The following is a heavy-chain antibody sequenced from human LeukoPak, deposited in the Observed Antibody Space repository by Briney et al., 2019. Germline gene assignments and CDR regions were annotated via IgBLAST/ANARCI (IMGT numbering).Heavy chain of an antibody. Sequence: SETLSLTCTVSGVSISSSSYYWGWIRQPPGKGLEWVGSIYYSGSTYYNPSLKSRVTISVDTSKNQFSLKLSSVTAADTAVYYCARASRLRFLEWLLHFDYWGQGTLVTVSS. V-gene: IGHV4-39*01. D-gene: IGHD3-3*01. CDR1: GVSISSSSYY. CDR2: IYYSGST. J-gene: IGHJ4*02. CDR3: ARASRLRFLEWLLHFDY.